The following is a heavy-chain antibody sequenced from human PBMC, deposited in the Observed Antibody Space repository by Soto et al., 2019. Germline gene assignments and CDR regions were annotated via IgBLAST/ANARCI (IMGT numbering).Heavy chain of an antibody. Sequence: GGSLRLSCAACGFIFHNYTMHWFRQAPGKGLEYVSTIDKDGIRTYYAYSVKGRFTISRDNPKSTLYLEMRNLRLEDTAVYYCVKYSKPVGWGQGALVTVSS. CDR3: VKYSKPVG. D-gene: IGHD1-26*01. CDR1: GFIFHNYT. V-gene: IGHV3-64D*06. J-gene: IGHJ4*02. CDR2: IDKDGIRT.